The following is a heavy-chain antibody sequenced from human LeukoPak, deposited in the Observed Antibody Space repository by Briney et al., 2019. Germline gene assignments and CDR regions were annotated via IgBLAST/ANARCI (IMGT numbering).Heavy chain of an antibody. CDR1: GFIFSNAW. CDR3: ATGGAVTVGFDY. J-gene: IGHJ4*02. CDR2: IKSKPNGETI. Sequence: PGGSLRLSCAGSGFIFSNAWMNWVRQAPGKGLEWVGRIKSKPNGETIDYAAPVKGRFTISRDDSKNTVYLQMNNLETEDTAMFYCATGGAVTVGFDYWGQGTLVTVSS. V-gene: IGHV3-15*07. D-gene: IGHD1-26*01.